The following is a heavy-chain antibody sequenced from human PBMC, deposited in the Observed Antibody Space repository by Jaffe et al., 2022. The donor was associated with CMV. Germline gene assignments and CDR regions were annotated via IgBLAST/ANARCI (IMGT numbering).Heavy chain of an antibody. V-gene: IGHV3-64D*06. CDR3: VTDSGYYDSSGYSTPFDY. D-gene: IGHD3-22*01. Sequence: EVQLVESGGGLVQPGGSLRLSCSASGFTFSSYAMHWVRQAPGKGLEYVSAISSNGGSTYYADSVKGRFTISRDNSKNTLYLQMSSLRAEDTAVYYCVTDSGYYDSSGYSTPFDYWGQGTLVTVSS. CDR1: GFTFSSYA. J-gene: IGHJ4*02. CDR2: ISSNGGST.